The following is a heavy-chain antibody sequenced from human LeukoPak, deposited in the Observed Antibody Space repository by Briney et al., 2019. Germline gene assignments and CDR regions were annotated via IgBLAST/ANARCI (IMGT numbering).Heavy chain of an antibody. Sequence: GGSLRLSCVVSGITFSSHGMHWVRQAPGKGLEWVAFIWSDGTKKYYADSVKGRFTISRDDSKNTLFLQMNSLRAEDTSVYYCAKDKGVRYFDYWGQGTLVTVSS. CDR3: AKDKGVRYFDY. D-gene: IGHD1-1*01. CDR1: GITFSSHG. V-gene: IGHV3-30*02. CDR2: IWSDGTKK. J-gene: IGHJ4*02.